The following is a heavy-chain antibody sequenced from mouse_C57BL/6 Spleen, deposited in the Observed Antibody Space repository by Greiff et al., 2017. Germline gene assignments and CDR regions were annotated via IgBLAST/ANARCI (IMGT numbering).Heavy chain of an antibody. V-gene: IGHV5-17*01. J-gene: IGHJ1*03. CDR3: ARVTTVARYFDV. CDR1: GFTFSDYG. D-gene: IGHD1-1*01. Sequence: EVKLMESGGGLVKPGGSLKLSCAASGFTFSDYGMHWVRQAPEKGLEWVAYISSGSSTIYYADTVKGRFTISRDNAKNTLFLQMTSLRSEDTAMYYCARVTTVARYFDVWGTGTTVTVSS. CDR2: ISSGSSTI.